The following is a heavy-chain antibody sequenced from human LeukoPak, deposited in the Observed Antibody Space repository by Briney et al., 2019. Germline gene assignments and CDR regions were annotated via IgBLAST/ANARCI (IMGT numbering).Heavy chain of an antibody. V-gene: IGHV4-31*03. CDR2: IYYSGST. J-gene: IGHJ4*02. CDR3: ARDFGDDGGNFDY. Sequence: SQTLSLTCTVSGGSISCGGYYWSWIRQHPGKGLEWIGYIYYSGSTYYNPSLKSRVTISVDTSKNQFSLKLSSVTAADTAVYYCARDFGDDGGNFDYWGQGTLVTVSS. CDR1: GGSISCGGYY. D-gene: IGHD2-21*01.